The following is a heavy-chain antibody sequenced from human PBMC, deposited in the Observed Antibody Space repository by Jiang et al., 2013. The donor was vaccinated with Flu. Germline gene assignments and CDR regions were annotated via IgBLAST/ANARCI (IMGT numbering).Heavy chain of an antibody. CDR3: ARWARPMRRTKWELLHLDY. CDR1: GFTFSSYW. V-gene: IGHV3-7*03. D-gene: IGHD1-26*01. CDR2: IKQDGSEK. Sequence: VQLVESGGGLVQPGGSLRLSCAASGFTFSSYWMSWVRQAPGKGLEWVANIKQDGSEKYYVDSVKGRFTISRDNAKNSLYLQMNSLRAEDTAVYYCARWARPMRRTKWELLHLDYWAREPWSPSP. J-gene: IGHJ4*02.